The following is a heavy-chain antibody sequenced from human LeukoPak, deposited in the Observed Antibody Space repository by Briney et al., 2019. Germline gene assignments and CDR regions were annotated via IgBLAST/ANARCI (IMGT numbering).Heavy chain of an antibody. D-gene: IGHD6-19*01. J-gene: IGHJ4*02. CDR3: AKGLSSSGQRGYFDY. CDR1: GFTFSNYG. V-gene: IGHV3-30*18. Sequence: GGSLRLSCAASGFTFSNYGMHWVRQAPGKGLEWVAVMSYVGSNKYYADPVKGRFTISRDNSKNTLYLQMNSLKPEDTAVYCCAKGLSSSGQRGYFDYWGQGTLVTVSS. CDR2: MSYVGSNK.